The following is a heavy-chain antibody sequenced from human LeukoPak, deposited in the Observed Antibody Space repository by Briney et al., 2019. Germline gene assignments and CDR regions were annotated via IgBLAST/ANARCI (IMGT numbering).Heavy chain of an antibody. CDR2: VDPGDGET. V-gene: IGHV1-69-2*01. Sequence: ASVKVSCKASGYTFTDYYMHWVQQAPGKGLEWMGLVDPGDGETIYAEKFQGRVTITADTSTDTAYMELSSLRSEDTAVYYCATDYVWGSYAYYWGQGTLVTVSS. D-gene: IGHD3-16*01. CDR3: ATDYVWGSYAYY. J-gene: IGHJ4*02. CDR1: GYTFTDYY.